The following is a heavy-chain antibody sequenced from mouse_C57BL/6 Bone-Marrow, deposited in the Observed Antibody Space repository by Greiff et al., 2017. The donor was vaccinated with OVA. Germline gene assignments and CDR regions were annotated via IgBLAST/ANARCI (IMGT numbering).Heavy chain of an antibody. J-gene: IGHJ4*01. CDR1: GYTFTDYY. V-gene: IGHV1-26*01. CDR2: INPNNGGT. CDR3: ARSQLRLPSMDY. D-gene: IGHD3-2*02. Sequence: VQLQQSGPELVKPGASVKISCKASGYTFTDYYMNWVKQSHGKSLEWIGDINPNNGGTSYNQKFKGKATLTVDKSSSTAYMELRSLTSEDSAVDYCARSQLRLPSMDYWGKGTSVTVSS.